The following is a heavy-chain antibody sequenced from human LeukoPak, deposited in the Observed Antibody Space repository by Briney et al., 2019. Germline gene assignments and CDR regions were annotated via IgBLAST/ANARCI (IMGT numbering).Heavy chain of an antibody. J-gene: IGHJ4*02. Sequence: QSGGSLRLSCAASGFTFSSYWMHWVRQAPGKGLVWVSRINSDGSSTSYADSVKGRFTISRDNAKNTLYLQMNSLGAEDTAAYYCAREEDCSGGSCYEPSLGYWGQGTLVTVSS. D-gene: IGHD2-15*01. CDR2: INSDGSST. CDR3: AREEDCSGGSCYEPSLGY. CDR1: GFTFSSYW. V-gene: IGHV3-74*01.